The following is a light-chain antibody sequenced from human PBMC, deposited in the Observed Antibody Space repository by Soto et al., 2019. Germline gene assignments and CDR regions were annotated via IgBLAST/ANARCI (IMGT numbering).Light chain of an antibody. Sequence: QPVLTQPASVSGSPGQSITISCTGTSSDVGGYNYISWYQQHPGKAPKLIIYEVSNRPSGVSNRFSGSKSGNTASLTISGLQAEDEADYYCSSYTSSSTHVVFGGGTKVTVL. J-gene: IGLJ2*01. CDR2: EVS. CDR3: SSYTSSSTHVV. V-gene: IGLV2-14*01. CDR1: SSDVGGYNY.